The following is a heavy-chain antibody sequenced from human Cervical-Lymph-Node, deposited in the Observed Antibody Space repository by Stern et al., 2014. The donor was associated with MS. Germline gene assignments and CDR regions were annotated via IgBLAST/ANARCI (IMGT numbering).Heavy chain of an antibody. Sequence: VQLVQSGGGLVKPGGSLRLSCAASGFTFSSYSMNWVRQAPGKGLEWVSSISSSSSSIYYADSVKGRFTIIRDNAKNSLYLQMNSLRAEDTAVYYCARVGPMTTVTPVDYWGQGTLVTVSS. J-gene: IGHJ4*02. CDR3: ARVGPMTTVTPVDY. CDR1: GFTFSSYS. D-gene: IGHD4-17*01. CDR2: ISSSSSSI. V-gene: IGHV3-21*01.